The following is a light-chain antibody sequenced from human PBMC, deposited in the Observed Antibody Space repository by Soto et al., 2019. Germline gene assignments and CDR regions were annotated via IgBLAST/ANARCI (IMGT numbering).Light chain of an antibody. J-gene: IGKJ5*01. CDR1: QSVTNK. CDR3: QQYQSWPIT. V-gene: IGKV3-15*01. Sequence: EIVMTQSPATLSVSPGEGATLSCRASQSVTNKLAWYQQKPGQSPRLLIFGASNRATGIPATFSGSGSGTDFTLTINSLQSEDFTVYYCQQYQSWPITFGQGTRLEIK. CDR2: GAS.